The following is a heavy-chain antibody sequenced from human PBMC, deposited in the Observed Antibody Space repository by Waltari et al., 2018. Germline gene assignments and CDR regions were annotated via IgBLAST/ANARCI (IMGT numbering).Heavy chain of an antibody. Sequence: EVQLLESGGGLVQTGGSLRRSCAASGFTFSSYAMSWVRQAPGKVRECVSVIYSGCSTYYADSVKGRFTISRDNSKNTLYLQMNSLRAEDTAVYYCAKEVDWLGPLDYWGQGTLVTVSS. CDR2: IYSGCST. CDR3: AKEVDWLGPLDY. CDR1: GFTFSSYA. D-gene: IGHD3-9*01. J-gene: IGHJ4*02. V-gene: IGHV3-23*03.